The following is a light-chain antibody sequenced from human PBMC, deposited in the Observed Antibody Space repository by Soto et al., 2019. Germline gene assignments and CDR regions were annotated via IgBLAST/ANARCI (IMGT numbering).Light chain of an antibody. CDR2: HAS. V-gene: IGKV3-15*01. CDR3: QQYSHWPRT. Sequence: EIVMTQSPAALSVSPGERATLSCRASQSVSSDLAWYQQKPGQSPRLLIYHASARPTGVPARISGSGSGTEFTLTISSLQSEDFAVYYCQQYSHWPRTFGPGTKVEVK. CDR1: QSVSSD. J-gene: IGKJ1*01.